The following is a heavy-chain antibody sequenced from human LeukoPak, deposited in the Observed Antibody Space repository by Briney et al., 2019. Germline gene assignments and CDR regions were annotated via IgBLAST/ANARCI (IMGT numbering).Heavy chain of an antibody. D-gene: IGHD1-26*01. J-gene: IGHJ4*02. V-gene: IGHV4-61*02. Sequence: SETLSLTCTVSGGSISSGSYYWSWIRQPAGKGLEWIGRIYTSGSTNYNPSLKSRVTISVDTSKNQFSLKLSSVTAADTAVYYCARDRSVGAKMSVFDYWGQGTLVTVSS. CDR2: IYTSGST. CDR3: ARDRSVGAKMSVFDY. CDR1: GGSISSGSYY.